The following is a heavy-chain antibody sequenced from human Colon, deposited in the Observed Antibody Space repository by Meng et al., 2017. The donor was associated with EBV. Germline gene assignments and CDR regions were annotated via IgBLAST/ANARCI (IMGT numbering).Heavy chain of an antibody. CDR1: GGSISSGYYY. Sequence: QVTLPESGPGLLQPSKPLSLPCTVSGGSISSGYYYWSWIRQPPGKGLEWIGYSYYSGSTYYNPSLKSRVTISVDTSKNQFSLKLSSVTAADTAVYYCARDRGGLGAFDYWGQGTLVTVSS. J-gene: IGHJ4*02. V-gene: IGHV4-30-4*01. CDR3: ARDRGGLGAFDY. D-gene: IGHD5-12*01. CDR2: SYYSGST.